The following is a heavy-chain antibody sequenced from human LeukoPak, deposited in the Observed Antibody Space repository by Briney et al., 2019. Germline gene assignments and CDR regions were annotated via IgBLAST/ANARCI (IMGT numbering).Heavy chain of an antibody. CDR3: AGDSSGWYWVFDY. D-gene: IGHD6-19*01. V-gene: IGHV4-38-2*02. CDR2: IYHSGST. J-gene: IGHJ4*02. Sequence: SETLSLTCTVSGYSISSGYYWGWIRQPPGEGLEWIGSIYHSGSTYYNPSLKSRVTISVDTSKNQFSLKLSSVTAADTAVYYCAGDSSGWYWVFDYWGQGTLVTVSS. CDR1: GYSISSGYY.